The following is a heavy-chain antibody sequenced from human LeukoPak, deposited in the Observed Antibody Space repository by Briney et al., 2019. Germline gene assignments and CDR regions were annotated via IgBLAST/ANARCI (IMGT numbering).Heavy chain of an antibody. CDR2: INWNGGST. V-gene: IGHV3-20*04. J-gene: IGHJ3*02. CDR1: GFTLDDYA. D-gene: IGHD3-10*02. Sequence: PGGSLRLSCAVSGFTLDDYAMNWVRQAPGKGLEWVANINWNGGSTGYGDSVKGRFSISRDNAKNSVFLQMHSLRADDTAFYCERDMLLGDAFDIWGQGTMVIVSS. CDR3: ERDMLLGDAFDI.